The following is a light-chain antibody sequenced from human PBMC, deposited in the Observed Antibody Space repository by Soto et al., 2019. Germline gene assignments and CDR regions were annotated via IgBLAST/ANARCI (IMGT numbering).Light chain of an antibody. V-gene: IGKV1-9*01. J-gene: IGKJ4*01. Sequence: IPLTQSPSSLSASVGDRVTITCRASQGISTYLAWYQEKSGEAPKLLIYAASTLQSGVPSRFSGSGSGTDFTLTISSLQPEDSATYYCRQVNSYPHTFGGGTKVEIK. CDR3: RQVNSYPHT. CDR2: AAS. CDR1: QGISTY.